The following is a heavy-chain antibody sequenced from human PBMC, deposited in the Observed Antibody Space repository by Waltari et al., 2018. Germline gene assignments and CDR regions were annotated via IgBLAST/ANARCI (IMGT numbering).Heavy chain of an antibody. CDR2: INTDGNSI. CDR1: GFSFSNYW. D-gene: IGHD6-19*01. J-gene: IGHJ4*02. V-gene: IGHV3-74*01. CDR3: TRATAVSCDY. Sequence: EVQLVESGGGLVQPGGSLRLSCAASGFSFSNYWIHLVRQAPGKELEWCSRINTDGNSISHADSVRGRITITRANAKNTLYLQMNSMRVADTAVNYCTRATAVSCDYWGLGTLVTVSS.